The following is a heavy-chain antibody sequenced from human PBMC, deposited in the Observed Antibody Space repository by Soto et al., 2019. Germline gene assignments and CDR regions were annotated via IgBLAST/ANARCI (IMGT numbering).Heavy chain of an antibody. CDR2: IIPIFGTA. D-gene: IGHD3-3*01. Sequence: VKGSCKASGGTFSSYAISWVRQAPGQGIEWMGGIIPIFGTANYAQKFQGRVTITADESTSTAYMELSSLRSEDTAVYYCARGNREDFWSGSYGMDVWGQGTTVTVSS. V-gene: IGHV1-69*01. CDR3: ARGNREDFWSGSYGMDV. CDR1: GGTFSSYA. J-gene: IGHJ6*02.